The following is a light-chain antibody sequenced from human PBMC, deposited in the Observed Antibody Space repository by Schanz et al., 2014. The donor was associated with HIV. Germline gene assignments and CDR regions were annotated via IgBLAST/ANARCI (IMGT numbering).Light chain of an antibody. Sequence: QSALTQPTSVSGSPGQSITISCTGASMAFSSSNFVSWYQQHPGEAPRLIIYDVTSRPSGVSARFSGSKTGETASLTISGLQSEDEAEYYCSTYTTRKTWVFGGGTKLTVL. J-gene: IGLJ3*02. CDR3: STYTTRKTWV. CDR2: DVT. V-gene: IGLV2-14*03. CDR1: SMAFSSSNF.